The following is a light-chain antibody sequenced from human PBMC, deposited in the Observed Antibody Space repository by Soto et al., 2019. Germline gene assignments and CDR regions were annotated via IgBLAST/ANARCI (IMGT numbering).Light chain of an antibody. CDR3: CSYTSYSPYV. Sequence: SALTQPASVSGSPGQSITISCTGTSSDFGGYNFVSWYQHRPGKAPKLMIYAVSNRPSGVSNRFSGSKSGNTASLTISGLQAEDEADYYRCSYTSYSPYVFGTGTKATVL. CDR2: AVS. J-gene: IGLJ1*01. V-gene: IGLV2-14*01. CDR1: SSDFGGYNF.